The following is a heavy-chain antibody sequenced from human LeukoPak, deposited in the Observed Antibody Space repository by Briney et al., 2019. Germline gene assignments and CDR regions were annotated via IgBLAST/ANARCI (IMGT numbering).Heavy chain of an antibody. D-gene: IGHD5-18*01. CDR3: ARDRADGYNYGDYFDN. J-gene: IGHJ4*02. V-gene: IGHV3-66*01. CDR2: IYGSSRT. Sequence: PGGSLRLSCAGSGFIVSSNYMSWVRRAAGKGLEWVSVIYGSSRTYYADSVKGRFTISRDNSKNTVYLQMDSLRAEDTAVYYCARDRADGYNYGDYFDNWGQGTLVTVFS. CDR1: GFIVSSNY.